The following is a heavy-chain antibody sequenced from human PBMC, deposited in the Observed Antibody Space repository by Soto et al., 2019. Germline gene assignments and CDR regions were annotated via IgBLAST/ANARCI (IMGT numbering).Heavy chain of an antibody. Sequence: QVHLVQSGAEVKKPGASVKVSCKASGYTFTSCGISWVRQAPGQGLEWMGLINTYNGYTKYPQNFQGRVTMTTDKSPGTVYMELRSLTSDDPAVYYCARDVSKGLDVWGQGTTVTVSS. J-gene: IGHJ6*02. V-gene: IGHV1-18*01. CDR2: INTYNGYT. D-gene: IGHD2-8*01. CDR3: ARDVSKGLDV. CDR1: GYTFTSCG.